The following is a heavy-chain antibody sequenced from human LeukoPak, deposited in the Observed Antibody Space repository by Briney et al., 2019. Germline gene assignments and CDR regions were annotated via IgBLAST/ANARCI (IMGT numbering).Heavy chain of an antibody. CDR2: IWYDGSNK. J-gene: IGHJ4*02. D-gene: IGHD3-22*01. CDR1: GFTFSSYG. Sequence: PGRSLRLSCAASGFTFSSYGMHWVRQAPGKGLEWVAVIWYDGSNKYYADSVKRRFTISRDNSKNTLYLQMNSLRAEDTAVYYCAREYPPRYYYDSSGYLDYWGQGTLVTVSS. V-gene: IGHV3-33*01. CDR3: AREYPPRYYYDSSGYLDY.